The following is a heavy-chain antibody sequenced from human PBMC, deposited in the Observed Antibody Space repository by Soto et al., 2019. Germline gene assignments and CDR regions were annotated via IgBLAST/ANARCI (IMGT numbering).Heavy chain of an antibody. J-gene: IGHJ4*02. CDR1: GFTFSDYY. D-gene: IGHD2-21*02. CDR3: ARDLAYCGGDCYPGYFDY. Sequence: LRLSCAASGFTFSDYYMSCIRQAPGRGLEWVSYISSSSSYTNYADSVKGRFTISRDNAKKSLYLDMSSLRAEDTAVYYCARDLAYCGGDCYPGYFDYWGQGILVTVSS. CDR2: ISSSSSYT. V-gene: IGHV3-11*06.